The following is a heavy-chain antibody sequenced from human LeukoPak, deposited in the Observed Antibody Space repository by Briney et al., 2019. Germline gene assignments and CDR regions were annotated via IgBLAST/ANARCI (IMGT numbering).Heavy chain of an antibody. V-gene: IGHV4-39*07. CDR3: ARDGDSGSFRLRAYAFDI. J-gene: IGHJ3*02. Sequence: SETLSLTCTVSGGSISSSSYYWGWIRQPPGKGLEWIGSIYYSGSTYYNPSLKSRVTISVDTSKNQFSLKLSSVTAADTAVYYCARDGDSGSFRLRAYAFDIWGQGTMVTVSS. D-gene: IGHD1-26*01. CDR2: IYYSGST. CDR1: GGSISSSSYY.